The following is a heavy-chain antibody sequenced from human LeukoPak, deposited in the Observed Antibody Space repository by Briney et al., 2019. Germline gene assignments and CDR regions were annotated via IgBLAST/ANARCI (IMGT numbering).Heavy chain of an antibody. J-gene: IGHJ4*02. D-gene: IGHD6-19*01. V-gene: IGHV3-23*01. CDR1: GFTFSSHA. CDR2: ISDRGDNK. Sequence: GGSLRLSCAASGFTFSSHAMSWVRQAPGKGLEWVSAISDRGDNKQYTDSVKGRLTISRDNSKNTLYLQMNSLRADDTAVYYCAKSSRYGTGWYGRIDYWGQGTLVTVSS. CDR3: AKSSRYGTGWYGRIDY.